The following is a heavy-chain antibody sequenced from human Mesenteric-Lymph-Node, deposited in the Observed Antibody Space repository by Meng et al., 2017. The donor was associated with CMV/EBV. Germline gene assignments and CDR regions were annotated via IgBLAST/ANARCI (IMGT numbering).Heavy chain of an antibody. J-gene: IGHJ4*02. Sequence: GESLKISCAASGFTISEYAMHWVRQAPGKGLEWVANIKPDGSEKYYVDSVKGRFTISRDNAENSMFLQMNSLRVEDTAVYYCARYRTTGDYWGQGTLVTVSS. CDR2: IKPDGSEK. CDR3: ARYRTTGDY. D-gene: IGHD1-1*01. V-gene: IGHV3-7*01. CDR1: GFTISEYA.